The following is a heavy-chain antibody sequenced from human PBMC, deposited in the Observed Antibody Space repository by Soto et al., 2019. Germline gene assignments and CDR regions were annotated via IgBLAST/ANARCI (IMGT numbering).Heavy chain of an antibody. D-gene: IGHD1-26*01. CDR2: IYYSGST. CDR1: GGSISSYY. V-gene: IGHV4-59*08. J-gene: IGHJ4*02. CDR3: ARLIAGNYFAY. Sequence: SETLSLTCTVSGGSISSYYWSWIRQPPGKGLERIGYIYYSGSTNYNPSLKSRVTISVDTSKNQFSLKLSSVTAADTAVYYCARLIAGNYFAYWGQGTLVLGSS.